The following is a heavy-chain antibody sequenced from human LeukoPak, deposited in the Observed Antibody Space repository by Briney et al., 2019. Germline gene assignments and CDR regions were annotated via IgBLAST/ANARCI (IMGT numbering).Heavy chain of an antibody. J-gene: IGHJ4*02. V-gene: IGHV1-69*05. CDR3: ATELAYCGGDCYSGFDF. D-gene: IGHD2-21*02. CDR2: IIPIFGTA. Sequence: SVKVSCKAFRGTFSSYAISWVRQAPGQGLEWMGGIIPIFGTANYAQKFQGRVTITTDESTSTAYMELSSLRSEDTAVYYCATELAYCGGDCYSGFDFWGQGTLVTVSS. CDR1: RGTFSSYA.